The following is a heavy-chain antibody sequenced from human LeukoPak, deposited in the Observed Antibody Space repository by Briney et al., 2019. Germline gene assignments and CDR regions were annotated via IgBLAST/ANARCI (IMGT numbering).Heavy chain of an antibody. CDR2: INHSGST. J-gene: IGHJ4*02. Sequence: SEALSLTCAVYGGSFGGYYWSWIRQPPGKGLEWIGEINHSGSTNYNPSLKSRVTISVDTSKNQFSLKLSSVTAADTAVYYCARSKGNYFDYWGQGTLVTVSS. CDR3: ARSKGNYFDY. V-gene: IGHV4-34*01. D-gene: IGHD3-10*01. CDR1: GGSFGGYY.